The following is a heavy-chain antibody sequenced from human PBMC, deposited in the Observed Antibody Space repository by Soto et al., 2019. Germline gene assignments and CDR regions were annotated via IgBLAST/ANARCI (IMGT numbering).Heavy chain of an antibody. Sequence: SEPLCLPCTVSGGTISSGGYCWSRIRKHPGKGLEWIGYIYYSGSTYYNPSLKSRVTISVDTSKDQFSLKLSSVTAADTAVYYCAREAAGILNWFDPWGQGTLVTVSS. V-gene: IGHV4-31*03. CDR2: IYYSGST. J-gene: IGHJ5*02. CDR1: GGTISSGGYC. CDR3: AREAAGILNWFDP. D-gene: IGHD6-25*01.